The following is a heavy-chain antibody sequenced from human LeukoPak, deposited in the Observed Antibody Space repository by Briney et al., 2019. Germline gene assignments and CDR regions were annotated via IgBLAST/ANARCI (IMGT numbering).Heavy chain of an antibody. D-gene: IGHD5-12*01. CDR1: GRSISGSSYH. V-gene: IGHV4-39*01. CDR3: APRYSYNVGGYDY. J-gene: IGHJ4*02. CDR2: INYRGHT. Sequence: SETLSLTCTVSGRSISGSSYHWGWIRQPPGKGLEWIGSINYRGHTYYNPSLESRIAVSVNTSNNKFTPKMTSVTAADTALYYCAPRYSYNVGGYDYWGQGSLVTASS.